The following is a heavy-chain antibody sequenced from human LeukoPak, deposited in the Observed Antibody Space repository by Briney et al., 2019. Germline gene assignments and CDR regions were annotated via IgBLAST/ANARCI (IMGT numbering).Heavy chain of an antibody. V-gene: IGHV1-2*02. J-gene: IGHJ4*02. Sequence: ASVKVSCKASGYTFTGYYMRWVRQAPGQGLEWMGWINPNSGGTNYAQKFQGRVTMTRDTSISTAYMELSRLRSDDTAVYYCARGETVDTAMPGSGGYWGQGTLVTVSS. CDR3: ARGETVDTAMPGSGGY. CDR2: INPNSGGT. D-gene: IGHD5-18*01. CDR1: GYTFTGYY.